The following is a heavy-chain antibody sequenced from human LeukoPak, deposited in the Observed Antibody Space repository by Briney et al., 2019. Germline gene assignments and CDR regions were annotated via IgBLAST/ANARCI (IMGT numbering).Heavy chain of an antibody. J-gene: IGHJ4*02. V-gene: IGHV4-59*01. CDR2: IYNSGST. CDR1: GGSISSYY. CDR3: ARETPYGSGSYAFDY. D-gene: IGHD3-10*01. Sequence: SETLSLTCTVSGGSISSYYWNWIRQPPGKGLEWIGYIYNSGSTNNNTSLKSRVTISVDTSKKQFSLKLSSVTAADTAVYYCARETPYGSGSYAFDYWGQGILVTVSS.